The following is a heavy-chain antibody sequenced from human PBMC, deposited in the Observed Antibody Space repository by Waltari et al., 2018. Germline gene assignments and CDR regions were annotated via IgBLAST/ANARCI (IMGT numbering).Heavy chain of an antibody. Sequence: QVQLVESGGGVVQPGRSLRLSCAASGFTFSSYAMHWVRQAPGKGLEWVAVISYDGSNKYYADSVKGRFTISRDNSKNTLYLQMNSLRAEDTAVYYCARVRSSTSCFDYWGQGTLVTVSS. D-gene: IGHD2-2*01. CDR1: GFTFSSYA. CDR2: ISYDGSNK. J-gene: IGHJ4*02. V-gene: IGHV3-30*01. CDR3: ARVRSSTSCFDY.